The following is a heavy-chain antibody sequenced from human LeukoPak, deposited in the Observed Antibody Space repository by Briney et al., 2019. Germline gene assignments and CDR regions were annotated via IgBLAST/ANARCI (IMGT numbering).Heavy chain of an antibody. J-gene: IGHJ3*02. V-gene: IGHV4-34*01. CDR2: INHSGST. CDR1: GGSFSGYY. Sequence: SETLPLTCAVYGGSFSGYYWSWIRQPPGKGLEWIGEINHSGSTNYNPSLKSRVTISVDTSKNQFSLKLSSVTAADTAVYYCARELVANRAFDIWGQGTMVTVSS. D-gene: IGHD2-15*01. CDR3: ARELVANRAFDI.